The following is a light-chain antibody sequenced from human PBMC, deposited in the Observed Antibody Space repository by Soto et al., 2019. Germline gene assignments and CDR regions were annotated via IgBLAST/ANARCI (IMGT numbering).Light chain of an antibody. Sequence: DIQMTQSPSTLSASVGDRVTITCRASQSISSWLAWYQQKPGKAPKLLIYDASSLESGVPSRFSGSGSGTEFTLTISSLQPDDLATYYCQQYNSYSLTFGQGTKVEIK. CDR1: QSISSW. CDR3: QQYNSYSLT. J-gene: IGKJ1*01. CDR2: DAS. V-gene: IGKV1-5*01.